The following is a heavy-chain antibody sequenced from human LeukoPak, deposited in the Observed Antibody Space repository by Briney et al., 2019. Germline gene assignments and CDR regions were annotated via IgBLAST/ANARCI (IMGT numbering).Heavy chain of an antibody. CDR3: AREGIAVAVCLNY. J-gene: IGHJ4*02. CDR2: IKQDGSEK. CDR1: GFTFSSYW. V-gene: IGHV3-7*03. Sequence: GGSLRLSCAASGFTFSSYWMSWVRQAPGKGLEWVANIKQDGSEKYYVDSVKGRFTISRDNAKNSLYLQMNSLRAEDTAAYYCAREGIAVAVCLNYWGQGTLVTVSS. D-gene: IGHD6-19*01.